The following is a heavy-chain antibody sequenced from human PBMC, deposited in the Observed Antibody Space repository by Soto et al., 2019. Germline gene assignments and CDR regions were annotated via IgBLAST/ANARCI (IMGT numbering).Heavy chain of an antibody. CDR1: GFTVSSNY. CDR3: AREANGGSSGHFDY. CDR2: IYSGGST. V-gene: IGHV3-66*02. J-gene: IGHJ4*02. D-gene: IGHD6-19*01. Sequence: GGSLRLSCAASGFTVSSNYMSWVRQAPGKGLEWVSVIYSGGSTYYADSVKGRFTISRDNSKNTLYLQMNSLRAEDTAVYYCAREANGGSSGHFDYWGQGTLVTVS.